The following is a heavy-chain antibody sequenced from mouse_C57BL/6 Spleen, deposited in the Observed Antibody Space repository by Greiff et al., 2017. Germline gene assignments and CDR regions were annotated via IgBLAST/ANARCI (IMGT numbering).Heavy chain of an antibody. J-gene: IGHJ2*01. Sequence: QVQLQQPGAELVMPGASVKLSCKASGYTFTSYWMHWVKQRPGQGLEWIGEIDPSDSYTNYNQKFKGKSTLTVDKSSSTAYMQLSSLTSEDSAVYYCARSWPTATGKDYFDYWGQGTTLTVSS. D-gene: IGHD4-1*01. CDR1: GYTFTSYW. CDR2: IDPSDSYT. CDR3: ARSWPTATGKDYFDY. V-gene: IGHV1-69*01.